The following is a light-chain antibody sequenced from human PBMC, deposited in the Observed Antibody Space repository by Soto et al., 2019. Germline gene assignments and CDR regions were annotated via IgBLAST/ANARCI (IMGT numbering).Light chain of an antibody. CDR1: QSVSNW. CDR3: QQYNTYST. J-gene: IGKJ5*01. CDR2: DAS. V-gene: IGKV1-5*01. Sequence: DIQMTQSPSTLSASVGERVTITCRASQSVSNWLAWYQQKPGKAPKVLIYDASNLKSGVPARFSGSGSGTEFTLTISSLQPDDFATYYCQQYNTYSTFGQGTRLEIK.